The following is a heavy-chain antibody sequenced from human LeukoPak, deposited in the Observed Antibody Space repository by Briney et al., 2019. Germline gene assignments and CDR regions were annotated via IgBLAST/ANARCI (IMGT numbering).Heavy chain of an antibody. CDR3: ARRDSSGYYYY. D-gene: IGHD3-22*01. V-gene: IGHV1-46*01. CDR1: GYTFTSYH. CDR2: IIPSGGAT. Sequence: ASVKVSCKASGYTFTSYHVHWVRQAPGHGLEWMGRIIPSGGATTYAQRFQGRVTMTSDTSTTTVYMELSSLRSEDTAIYYCARRDSSGYYYYWGQGTLVTVSS. J-gene: IGHJ4*02.